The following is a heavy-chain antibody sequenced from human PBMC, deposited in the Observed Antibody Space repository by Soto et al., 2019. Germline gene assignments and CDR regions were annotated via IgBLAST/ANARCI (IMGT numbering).Heavy chain of an antibody. CDR2: FDPEDGET. CDR1: GYTLTELS. CDR3: ATDRMVATSDYFDY. D-gene: IGHD5-12*01. V-gene: IGHV1-24*01. J-gene: IGHJ4*02. Sequence: ASVKVCCKVSGYTLTELSMHWVRQAPGKGLEWMGGFDPEDGETIYAQKFQGRVTMTEDTSTDTAYMELSSLRSEDTAVYYCATDRMVATSDYFDYWCQGPLVTVSS.